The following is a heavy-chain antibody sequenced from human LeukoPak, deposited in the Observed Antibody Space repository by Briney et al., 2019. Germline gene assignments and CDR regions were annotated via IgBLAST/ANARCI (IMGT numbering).Heavy chain of an antibody. V-gene: IGHV4-59*01. CDR3: ARGQTMVRGVIITPSYYYMDV. CDR1: GGSICSYY. J-gene: IGHJ6*03. Sequence: SETLSLTCTASGGSICSYYWSWIRQPPGKGLEWIGYIYYSGGTNYNPSLKSRVTISVDTSKNQFSLKLSSVTAADTAVYYCARGQTMVRGVIITPSYYYMDVWGKGTTVTVSS. D-gene: IGHD3-10*01. CDR2: IYYSGGT.